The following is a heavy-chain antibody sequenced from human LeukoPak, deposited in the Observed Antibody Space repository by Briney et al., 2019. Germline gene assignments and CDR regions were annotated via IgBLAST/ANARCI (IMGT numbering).Heavy chain of an antibody. CDR3: ARTTEDAFDI. CDR2: IYHSGST. D-gene: IGHD4-17*01. CDR1: GGSISSSNW. V-gene: IGHV4-4*02. J-gene: IGHJ3*02. Sequence: SETLSLTCPVSGGSISSSNWWSWVRQPPGKGLEWIGEIYHSGSTNYNPSLKRRVTISVDKSKNQFSLKLSSVTAADTAVYYCARTTEDAFDIWGQGTMVTVSS.